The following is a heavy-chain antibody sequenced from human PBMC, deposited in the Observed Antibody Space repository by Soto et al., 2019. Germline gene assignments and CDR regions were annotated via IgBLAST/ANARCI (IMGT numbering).Heavy chain of an antibody. D-gene: IGHD3-3*01. CDR1: GYKVSTWHNFTSYW. Sequence: GESLKISCMGSGYKVSTWHNFTSYWIAWVRQMPGEGLEWVGIIYPGDSDTTYSPSFQGQVTISADKSINTVYLQWSSLKASDTATYYCARLGFDYDFLSGYYNVHHYYGIDVWGQGTTVTVSS. V-gene: IGHV5-51*01. CDR3: ARLGFDYDFLSGYYNVHHYYGIDV. J-gene: IGHJ6*02. CDR2: IYPGDSDT.